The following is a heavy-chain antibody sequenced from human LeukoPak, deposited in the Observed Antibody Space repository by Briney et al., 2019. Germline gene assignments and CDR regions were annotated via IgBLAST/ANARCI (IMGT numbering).Heavy chain of an antibody. D-gene: IGHD5-24*01. J-gene: IGHJ3*02. CDR1: GYAFTKYY. V-gene: IGHV1-46*01. CDR3: ARIRDGYNDAYDI. CDR2: INPGGDNT. Sequence: ASVKVSCKASGYAFTKYYIHWVRQAPGQGLEWMGLINPGGDNTNYAQNFQGRVTMTRDTSTSTVYMELSSLRSEDTAIYYCARIRDGYNDAYDIWGQGTVVTVPS.